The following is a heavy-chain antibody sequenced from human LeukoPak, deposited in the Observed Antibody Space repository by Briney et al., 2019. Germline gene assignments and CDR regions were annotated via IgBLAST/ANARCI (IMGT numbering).Heavy chain of an antibody. Sequence: SETLSLTCTVSGGSISSNAYYWAWIRQPPGRGLEWIGSIYSSVSTYYNPSLKSRVTISVDTSKNQFSLRLSSVTAADTALYYCAYSGSYGHLGYWGQGIPVTVSS. D-gene: IGHD1-26*01. CDR2: IYSSVST. J-gene: IGHJ4*02. CDR3: AYSGSYGHLGY. CDR1: GGSISSNAYY. V-gene: IGHV4-39*01.